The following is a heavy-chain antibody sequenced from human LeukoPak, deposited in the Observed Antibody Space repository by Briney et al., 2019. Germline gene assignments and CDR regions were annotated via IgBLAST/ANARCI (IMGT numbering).Heavy chain of an antibody. D-gene: IGHD1-7*01. V-gene: IGHV3-7*03. CDR3: ARDPRGAGYNWNYGGYYYYGMDV. Sequence: GGSLRLSCAASGFTFSSYWMSWVRQAPGKGLEWVANIKQDGSEKNYVDAVKGRLTISRDNAKNTLYLQMNSLRAEDTAVYYCARDPRGAGYNWNYGGYYYYGMDVWGQGTTVTVSS. J-gene: IGHJ6*02. CDR1: GFTFSSYW. CDR2: IKQDGSEK.